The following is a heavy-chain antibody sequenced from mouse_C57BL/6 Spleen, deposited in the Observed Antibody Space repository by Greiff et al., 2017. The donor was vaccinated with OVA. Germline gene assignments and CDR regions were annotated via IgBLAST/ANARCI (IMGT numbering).Heavy chain of an antibody. Sequence: EVQLQESEGGLVQPGSSMKLSCTASGFTFSDYYMAWVRQVPEKGLEWVANINYDGSSTYYLDSLKSRFIISRDNAKNILYLQMSSLKSEDTATYYCARELGYYFDYWGQGTTLTVSS. CDR3: ARELGYYFDY. V-gene: IGHV5-16*01. CDR2: INYDGSST. D-gene: IGHD4-1*01. J-gene: IGHJ2*01. CDR1: GFTFSDYY.